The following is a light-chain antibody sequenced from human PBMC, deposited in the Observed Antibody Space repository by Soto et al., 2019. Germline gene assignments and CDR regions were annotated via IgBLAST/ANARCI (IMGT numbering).Light chain of an antibody. V-gene: IGKV1-39*01. CDR3: QQSYSTPPIT. J-gene: IGKJ5*01. CDR1: QSISSY. CDR2: AAS. Sequence: DIQMTQSPSSLSASVGYRVTITCRSSQSISSYLNWYQQKPGKAPKLLIYAASSLQSGVPSRFSGSGSGKDFTLTISSLQPEDFATYYCQQSYSTPPITFGQGTRLEIK.